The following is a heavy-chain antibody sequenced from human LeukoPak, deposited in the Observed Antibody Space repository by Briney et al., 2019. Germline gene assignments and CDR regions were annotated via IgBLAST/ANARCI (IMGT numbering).Heavy chain of an antibody. D-gene: IGHD2-15*01. CDR3: ATVVVVVAATPGGNWFDP. Sequence: ASVKVSCKVSGYTLTELSMHWVRQAPGKGLEWMGGFDPEDGETIYAQKFQGRVTMTEDTSTDTAYMELSSLRSEDTAVYYCATVVVVVAATPGGNWFDPWGQGTLVTVSS. CDR1: GYTLTELS. V-gene: IGHV1-24*01. J-gene: IGHJ5*02. CDR2: FDPEDGET.